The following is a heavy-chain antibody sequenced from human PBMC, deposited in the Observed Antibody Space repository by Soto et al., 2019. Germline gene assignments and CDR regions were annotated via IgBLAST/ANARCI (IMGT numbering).Heavy chain of an antibody. V-gene: IGHV1-18*01. CDR2: ISAYNGNT. J-gene: IGHJ6*03. D-gene: IGHD3-9*01. CDR3: ASPARFDWLLYPPPRDYYYYMDV. Sequence: ASVKVSCKASGYTFTSYGISWVRQAPGQGLEWMGWISAYNGNTSYAQKFQGRVTMTRDTSTSTVYMELSSLRSEDTAVYYCASPARFDWLLYPPPRDYYYYMDVWAKGPRSPSP. CDR1: GYTFTSYG.